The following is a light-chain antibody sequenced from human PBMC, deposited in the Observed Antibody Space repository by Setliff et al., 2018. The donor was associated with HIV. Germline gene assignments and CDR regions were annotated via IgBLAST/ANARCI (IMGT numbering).Light chain of an antibody. Sequence: QSVLTQPRSVSGSPGQSVTISCTGTSSDVGGYNYVSWYQQHPGKAPKLMIYDVTKRPSGVPDRFSGSKSGNTASLTIPGLQAEDEADYYCCSYAGRYTYVFGTGTKVTVL. J-gene: IGLJ1*01. CDR2: DVT. CDR1: SSDVGGYNY. V-gene: IGLV2-11*01. CDR3: CSYAGRYTYV.